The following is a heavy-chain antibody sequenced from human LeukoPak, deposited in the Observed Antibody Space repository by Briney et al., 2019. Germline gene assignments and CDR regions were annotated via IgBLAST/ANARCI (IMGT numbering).Heavy chain of an antibody. CDR1: GFTFSNAW. CDR2: IISKVDGGTA. D-gene: IGHD2/OR15-2a*01. V-gene: IGHV3-15*01. Sequence: GGSLRLSRAASGFTFSNAWMSWVRPAPGKGLEWVGRIISKVDGGTADYAAPVKGRFTISRDDSKNTVYLQMNSLKTEDTAVYYCTTSGGTTTRFVDYWGQGNLVSVSS. J-gene: IGHJ4*02. CDR3: TTSGGTTTRFVDY.